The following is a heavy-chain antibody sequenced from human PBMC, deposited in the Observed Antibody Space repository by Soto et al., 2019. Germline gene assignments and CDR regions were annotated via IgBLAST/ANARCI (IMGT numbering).Heavy chain of an antibody. CDR1: GFTFSSYA. CDR3: AKVLNWNDVYGPFDY. Sequence: GGSLRLSCAASGFTFSSYAMSWVRQAPGKGLEWVSAISGSGGSTYYADSVKGRFTISRDNSKNTLYLQMNSLRAEDTAVYYCAKVLNWNDVYGPFDYWGQGTLVTVSS. CDR2: ISGSGGST. D-gene: IGHD1-1*01. J-gene: IGHJ4*02. V-gene: IGHV3-23*01.